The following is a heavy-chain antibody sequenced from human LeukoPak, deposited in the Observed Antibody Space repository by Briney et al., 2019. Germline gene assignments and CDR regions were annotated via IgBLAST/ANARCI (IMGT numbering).Heavy chain of an antibody. Sequence: SETLSLTCTVSGGSISSSHYYWDWIRQPPGKGLEWIWSIYYSGSTYYNPSLKSRVTISVDTSKNQFSLKLSSVTAADTAVYYCARHAGYSYGYAVGHMDVWGQGTTVTVSS. CDR2: IYYSGST. D-gene: IGHD5-18*01. V-gene: IGHV4-39*07. CDR1: GGSISSSHYY. CDR3: ARHAGYSYGYAVGHMDV. J-gene: IGHJ6*02.